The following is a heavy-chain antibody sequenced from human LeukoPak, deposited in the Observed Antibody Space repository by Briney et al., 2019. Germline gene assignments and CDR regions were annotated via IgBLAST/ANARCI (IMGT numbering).Heavy chain of an antibody. J-gene: IGHJ4*02. Sequence: GGTLRLSCAASGFTFSSYGMSWVLQAPGKGLEWVSAISGSGGSTYYADSVKGRFTISRDNSKNTLYLQMNSLRAEDTAVYYCVESGSGTPDYWGQGTLVTVSS. D-gene: IGHD3-10*01. V-gene: IGHV3-23*01. CDR2: ISGSGGST. CDR1: GFTFSSYG. CDR3: VESGSGTPDY.